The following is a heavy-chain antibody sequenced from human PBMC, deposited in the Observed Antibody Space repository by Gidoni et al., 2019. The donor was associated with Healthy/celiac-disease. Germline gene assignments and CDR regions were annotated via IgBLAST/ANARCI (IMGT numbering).Heavy chain of an antibody. V-gene: IGHV4-39*01. CDR1: GGSISSSSYY. Sequence: QLQLQESGPGLVKPSETLSLTCTVSGGSISSSSYYWGWIRKPPGKGLEWIGSIYYSGSTYYNPSLKSRVTISVDTSKNQFSLKLSSVTAADTAVYYCAIGSYHEHYFDYWGQGTLVTVSS. D-gene: IGHD1-26*01. J-gene: IGHJ4*02. CDR3: AIGSYHEHYFDY. CDR2: IYYSGST.